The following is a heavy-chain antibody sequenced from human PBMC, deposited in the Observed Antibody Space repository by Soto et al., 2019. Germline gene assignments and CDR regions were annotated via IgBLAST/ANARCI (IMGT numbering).Heavy chain of an antibody. CDR2: ISGSGIST. J-gene: IGHJ2*01. CDR1: GFTFRSYA. CDR3: AKEPVGPDWYFDL. Sequence: DVQLLESGGGLVQPGGSLRLSCAASGFTFRSYAMSWVRQAPGKGLEWVSGISGSGISTHYADSVKGRFTVSRDNSTNTLYLQMNSLRAEDTAVYNCAKEPVGPDWYFDLWGRGTLFTVSS. V-gene: IGHV3-23*01.